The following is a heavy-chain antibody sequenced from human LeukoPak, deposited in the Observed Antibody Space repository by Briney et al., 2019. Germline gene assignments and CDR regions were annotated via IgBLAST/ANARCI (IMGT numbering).Heavy chain of an antibody. D-gene: IGHD1/OR15-1a*01. CDR2: INQEGTEE. CDR1: GFIFSSDW. V-gene: IGHV3-7*03. Sequence: GGSLRLSCAASGFIFSSDWMSWVRQAPGKGLEWVAYINQEGTEEGYADSVKGRFTISRDNAKNSLYLQMSSLRAEDTAVYYCSKEAGVAGATWNIDSWGQGTLVTVSS. J-gene: IGHJ4*02. CDR3: SKEAGVAGATWNIDS.